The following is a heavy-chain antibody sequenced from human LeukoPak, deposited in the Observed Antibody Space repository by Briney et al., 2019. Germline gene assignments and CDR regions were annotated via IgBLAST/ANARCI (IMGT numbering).Heavy chain of an antibody. CDR3: ASVRDGYNYYY. CDR1: GFTFSSYS. D-gene: IGHD5-24*01. CDR2: ISSSSSYI. J-gene: IGHJ4*02. V-gene: IGHV3-21*01. Sequence: GGSLRPSCAASGFTFSSYSMNWVRQAPGKGLEWVSSISSSSSYIYYADSVKGRFTISRDNAKNSLYLQMNSLRAEDTAVYYCASVRDGYNYYYWGQGTLVTVSS.